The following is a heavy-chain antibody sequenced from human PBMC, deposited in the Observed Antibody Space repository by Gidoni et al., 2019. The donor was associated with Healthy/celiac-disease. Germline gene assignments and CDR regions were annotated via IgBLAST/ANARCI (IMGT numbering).Heavy chain of an antibody. CDR1: GFTFSSYA. Sequence: QVQLVESGGGVVQPGRSLRLSCAASGFTFSSYAMHWVRQAPGKGLGWVAVISYDGSNKYYADSVKGRFTISRDNSKNTLYLQMNSLRAEDTAVYYCARDRGYYDSSGSNWFDPWGQGTLVTVSS. J-gene: IGHJ5*02. D-gene: IGHD3-22*01. CDR2: ISYDGSNK. V-gene: IGHV3-30-3*01. CDR3: ARDRGYYDSSGSNWFDP.